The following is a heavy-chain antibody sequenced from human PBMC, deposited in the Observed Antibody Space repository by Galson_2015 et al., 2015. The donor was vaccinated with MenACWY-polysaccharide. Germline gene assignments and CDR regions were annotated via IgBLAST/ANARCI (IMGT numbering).Heavy chain of an antibody. CDR1: GLTFRSSG. J-gene: IGHJ3*02. CDR3: ARESSRIVFHAFDI. V-gene: IGHV3-33*05. CDR2: IQNVGSPK. D-gene: IGHD6-19*01. Sequence: SLRLSCAASGLTFRSSGMHWVRQAPGKGLEWVALIQNVGSPKAYADSVKGRFTISRDNSKNTLYLEMNSLRAEDTAVYYYARESSRIVFHAFDIWGQGTMVTVSS.